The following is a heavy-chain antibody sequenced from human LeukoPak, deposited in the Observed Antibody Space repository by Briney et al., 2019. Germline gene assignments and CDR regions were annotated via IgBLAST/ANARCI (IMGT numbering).Heavy chain of an antibody. CDR1: GGSFSGYY. V-gene: IGHV4-34*01. Sequence: SETLSLTCAVYGGSFSGYYWSWIRQPPGKGLEWIGEINHSGSTNYNPSLKSRVTISVDTSKNQFSLKLSSVTAADTAVYYCARRGKWLPSDYWGQGTLVTVSS. CDR3: ARRGKWLPSDY. D-gene: IGHD5-24*01. CDR2: INHSGST. J-gene: IGHJ4*02.